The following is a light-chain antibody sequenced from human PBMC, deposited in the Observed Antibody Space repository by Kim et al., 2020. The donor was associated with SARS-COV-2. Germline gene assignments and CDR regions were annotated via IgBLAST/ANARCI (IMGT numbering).Light chain of an antibody. Sequence: GQPSNISSTGTSSVVGSTDYVSWYQQHADKAPRLMIYDVTSRPSGISNRFSGSKSGNTASLTISGLQAEDEAHYFCSSYTSTRTVVFGGGTQLTVL. CDR2: DVT. V-gene: IGLV2-14*03. J-gene: IGLJ2*01. CDR1: SSVVGSTDY. CDR3: SSYTSTRTVV.